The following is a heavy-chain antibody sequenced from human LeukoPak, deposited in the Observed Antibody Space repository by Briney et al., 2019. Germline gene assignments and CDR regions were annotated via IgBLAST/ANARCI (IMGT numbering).Heavy chain of an antibody. V-gene: IGHV3-23*02. D-gene: IGHD3-22*01. CDR1: GFTFNNYG. CDR3: AKGSSGYFADL. J-gene: IGHJ5*02. CDR2: ISNDGGGT. Sequence: PGGSLRLSCAASGFTFNNYGLIRVRQAPGKGLEWVAAISNDGGGTMYGGSVEGRFTITRDNSKNTLFLQMNSLRAEDTALYYCAKGSSGYFADLWGQGTLVTVSS.